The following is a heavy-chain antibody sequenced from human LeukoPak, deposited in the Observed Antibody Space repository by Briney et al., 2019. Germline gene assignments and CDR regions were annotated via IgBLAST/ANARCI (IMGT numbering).Heavy chain of an antibody. CDR2: ISAYNGNT. D-gene: IGHD2-2*01. J-gene: IGHJ4*02. CDR1: GYTLTSYG. CDR3: AREEYCSSTSCPTTSDY. Sequence: ASVKVSCKASGYTLTSYGISWVRQAPGQGLEWMGWISAYNGNTNYAQKLQGRVTMTTDTSTSTAYMELRSLRSDDTAVYYCAREEYCSSTSCPTTSDYWGQGTLVTVSS. V-gene: IGHV1-18*01.